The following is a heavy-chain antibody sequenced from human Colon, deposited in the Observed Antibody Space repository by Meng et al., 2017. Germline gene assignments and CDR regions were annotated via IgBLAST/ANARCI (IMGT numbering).Heavy chain of an antibody. CDR3: ARGVDWAQSGNF. CDR1: GGYFSCYS. Sequence: RALLFDASETLSLTCAFYGGYFSCYSLTLSRQPPGKGLGWVGEIHPSGSHYYSPSLPSRVTLTLDTSKNQFSLTLSSMTAADTVVYYRARGVDWAQSGNFLGQGTLVTVSS. V-gene: IGHV4-34*01. D-gene: IGHD3-9*01. J-gene: IGHJ4*02. CDR2: IHPSGSH.